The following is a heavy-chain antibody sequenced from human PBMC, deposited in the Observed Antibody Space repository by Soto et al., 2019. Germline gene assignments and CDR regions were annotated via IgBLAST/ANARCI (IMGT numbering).Heavy chain of an antibody. CDR1: ESTVSRDW. V-gene: IGHV3-7*04. Sequence: EVHLVESGGGLVQTGGSLRLSCAIFESTVSRDWMKWVRQAPGKGLEWVAHINQDGSEKDYVDSVKGRFTISRDNANKSLYLQMNSLSPADTDMYDCSGGVGDAFWGQGTLVTVSS. CDR3: SGGVGDAF. CDR2: INQDGSEK. D-gene: IGHD1-26*01. J-gene: IGHJ4*02.